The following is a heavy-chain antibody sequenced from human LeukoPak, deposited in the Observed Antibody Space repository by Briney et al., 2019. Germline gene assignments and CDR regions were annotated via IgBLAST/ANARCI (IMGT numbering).Heavy chain of an antibody. J-gene: IGHJ4*02. CDR3: AREGGTPYRYFDY. CDR2: ISSGSTYI. V-gene: IGHV3-21*01. D-gene: IGHD1/OR15-1a*01. CDR1: EFTFSTYS. Sequence: GGSLRLSCAASEFTFSTYSMNWVRQAPGKGLEWVSSISSGSTYIYYADSVKGRFTISRDNAKNSLYLQMNSLRAEDTAVYYCAREGGTPYRYFDYWGQGTLVTVSS.